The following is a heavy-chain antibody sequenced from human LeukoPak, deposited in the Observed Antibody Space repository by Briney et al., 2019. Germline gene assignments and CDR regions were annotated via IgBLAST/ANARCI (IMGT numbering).Heavy chain of an antibody. Sequence: GGSLRLSCAASGFTFDDYAMHGVRQAPGKGLEWVSGISWNSGSIGYADSVKGRFTISRDNAKNSLYLQMNSLRAEDTALYYCAKDMRVDDILTLDYWGQGTLVTVSS. V-gene: IGHV3-9*01. CDR2: ISWNSGSI. D-gene: IGHD3-9*01. CDR1: GFTFDDYA. CDR3: AKDMRVDDILTLDY. J-gene: IGHJ4*02.